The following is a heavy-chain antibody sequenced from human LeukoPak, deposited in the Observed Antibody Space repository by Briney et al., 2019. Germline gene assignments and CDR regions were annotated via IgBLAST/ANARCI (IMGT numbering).Heavy chain of an antibody. CDR2: INTNTGNP. D-gene: IGHD3-22*01. J-gene: IGHJ4*02. CDR1: GYTFTSYD. V-gene: IGHV7-4-1*02. CDR3: ARGGHNYYDSSGYFRGGDDY. Sequence: GASVKVSCKASGYTFTSYDINWVRQAPGQGLEWMGWINTNTGNPTYAQGFTGRFVFSLDTSVSTAYLQISSLEAEDTAVYYCARGGHNYYDSSGYFRGGDDYWGQGTLVTVSS.